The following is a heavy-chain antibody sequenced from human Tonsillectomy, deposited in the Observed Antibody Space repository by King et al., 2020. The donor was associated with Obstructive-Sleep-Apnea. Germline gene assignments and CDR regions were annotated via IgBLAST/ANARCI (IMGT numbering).Heavy chain of an antibody. CDR2: IYWDDDK. J-gene: IGHJ4*02. Sequence: HITLKESGPTLVKPTQTLTLTCTFSGFSLSTSGEGVGWIRQPPGKSLEWLALIYWDDDKRYSPSLKSRLTITKDTSKNQVVLTMTNMDPVETATYYCAHRPRRAYYFDNWGQGTLVTVSS. CDR1: GFSLSTSGEG. CDR3: AHRPRRAYYFDN. V-gene: IGHV2-5*02.